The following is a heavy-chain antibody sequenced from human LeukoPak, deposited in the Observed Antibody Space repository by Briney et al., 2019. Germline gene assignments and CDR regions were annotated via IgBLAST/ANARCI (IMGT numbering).Heavy chain of an antibody. Sequence: PGRSLRLSCAASGFTFSSYGMHWVRQAPGKGLEWVAVIWYDGSNKYYADSVKGRFTISRDNAKNSLYLQMNSLRAEDTALYYCARVGVVPADLPYYFDYWGQGTLVTVSS. CDR1: GFTFSSYG. CDR2: IWYDGSNK. CDR3: ARVGVVPADLPYYFDY. J-gene: IGHJ4*02. V-gene: IGHV3-33*01. D-gene: IGHD2-2*01.